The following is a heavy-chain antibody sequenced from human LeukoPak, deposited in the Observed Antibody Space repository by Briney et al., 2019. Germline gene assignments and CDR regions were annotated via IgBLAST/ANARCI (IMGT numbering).Heavy chain of an antibody. Sequence: GGSLRLSCAASGFTVSSTSMTWVRQAPGKGLEWVSVIYSGGSTYYADSVKGRFTISRDNSKNTLYLQMNSLRAEDTAVYYCAKWMVRGVTRTDAFDIWGQGTMVTVSS. J-gene: IGHJ3*02. CDR2: IYSGGST. D-gene: IGHD3-10*01. CDR1: GFTVSSTS. V-gene: IGHV3-53*05. CDR3: AKWMVRGVTRTDAFDI.